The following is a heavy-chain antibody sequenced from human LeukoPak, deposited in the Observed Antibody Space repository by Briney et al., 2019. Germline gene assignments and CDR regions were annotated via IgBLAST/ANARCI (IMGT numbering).Heavy chain of an antibody. D-gene: IGHD3-22*01. V-gene: IGHV1-2*02. J-gene: IGHJ4*02. CDR3: ARGRTPVYYYDSSGYYSPFDY. CDR2: INPDSGGT. CDR1: GYTFTGYY. Sequence: GASVKVSCKASGYTFTGYYMNWVRQAPGQGLESSGWINPDSGGTKYAQKFQGRVTMTRDTSISTAYVELSRLRSDDTAVYYCARGRTPVYYYDSSGYYSPFDYWGQGTLVTVSS.